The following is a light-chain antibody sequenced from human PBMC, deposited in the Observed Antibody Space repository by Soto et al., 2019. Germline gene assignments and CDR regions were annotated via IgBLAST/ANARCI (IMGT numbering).Light chain of an antibody. V-gene: IGKV1-5*01. CDR3: QQYNSYSGYT. J-gene: IGKJ2*01. Sequence: DIQMTQSHSTLSASVGDRVTITCRASQSISSWLAWYQQKPGKAPKLLIYDASSLESGDPSRFSGSGSGTEFTLTISSLQPDDFATYYCQQYNSYSGYTFGQGPSWRSN. CDR1: QSISSW. CDR2: DAS.